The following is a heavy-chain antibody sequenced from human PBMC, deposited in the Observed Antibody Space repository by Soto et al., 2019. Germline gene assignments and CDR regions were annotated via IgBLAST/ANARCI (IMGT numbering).Heavy chain of an antibody. V-gene: IGHV1-2*02. CDR3: ARGGGVGVAGSAAFDM. CDR1: GYPVTAYY. CDR2: INPATGAA. Sequence: QLHLVQSGAVVKKPGASVTVSCSASGYPVTAYYMHWVRQAPGRGLEWMGGINPATGAAKYTQTFQGRVTITRETSTSTVFMELSGLTSEDPACFYCARGGGVGVAGSAAFDMWGQGTLVTVSS. J-gene: IGHJ3*02. D-gene: IGHD3-3*01.